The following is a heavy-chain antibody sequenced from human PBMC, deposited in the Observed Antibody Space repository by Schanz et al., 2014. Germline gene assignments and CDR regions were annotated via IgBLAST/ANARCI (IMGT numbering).Heavy chain of an antibody. D-gene: IGHD3-22*01. CDR3: AREVGLYDRGWFDP. V-gene: IGHV1-2*04. J-gene: IGHJ5*02. CDR1: GYTFTAYG. CDR2: MNPDSGNT. Sequence: VQSVHSGTEVQKLGASVKVSCQTSGYTFTAYGINWVRQAPGQGLEWMGWMNPDSGNTGYAQKFQGWVTMTRDTSISTAYMELSRLKSDDTAVYYCAREVGLYDRGWFDPWGQGTLVTVSS.